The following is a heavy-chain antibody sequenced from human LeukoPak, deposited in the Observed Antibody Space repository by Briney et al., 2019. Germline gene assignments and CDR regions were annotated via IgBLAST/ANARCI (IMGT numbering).Heavy chain of an antibody. CDR1: GFTFSSHA. V-gene: IGHV3-30-3*01. CDR2: ISYDGSNK. J-gene: IGHJ1*01. Sequence: GGSLRLSCAASGFTFSSHAMHWVRQAPGKGLEWVAVISYDGSNKDDADSVKGRFTISRDNSKNTLYLQMNSLRAEDTAVYYCAKDPLSGQLLPRYFQHWGQGTLVTVSS. CDR3: AKDPLSGQLLPRYFQH. D-gene: IGHD2-2*01.